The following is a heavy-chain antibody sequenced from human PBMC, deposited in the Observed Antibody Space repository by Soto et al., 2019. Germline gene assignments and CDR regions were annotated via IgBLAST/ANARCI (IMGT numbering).Heavy chain of an antibody. D-gene: IGHD3-9*01. CDR2: IYHSAST. CDR3: ARGVYDIFVLGGGRRTLRDDSDI. CDR1: GGSISSSNW. J-gene: IGHJ3*02. Sequence: PSETLSLTCAVSGGSISSSNWWRWVRQPPGKGLEWIGEIYHSASTNYNPSLKSRVTISVDRSKNQFSLKLSSVTAAGTAVYYCARGVYDIFVLGGGRRTLRDDSDIWGPGTIGTVS. V-gene: IGHV4-4*02.